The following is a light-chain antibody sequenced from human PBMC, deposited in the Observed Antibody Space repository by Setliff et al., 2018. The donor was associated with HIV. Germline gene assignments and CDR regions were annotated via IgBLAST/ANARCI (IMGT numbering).Light chain of an antibody. CDR2: SNN. CDR3: SSYTKTASVYV. CDR1: SSNIGSNS. V-gene: IGLV1-44*01. Sequence: QSALAQPPSASGTPGQRVTISCSGSSSNIGSNSVNWYQQLPGTAPKLLIYSNNHRPSGVPDRFSGSKSGTSASLAISGLQSEDEADYYCSSYTKTASVYVFGSGTKVTVL. J-gene: IGLJ1*01.